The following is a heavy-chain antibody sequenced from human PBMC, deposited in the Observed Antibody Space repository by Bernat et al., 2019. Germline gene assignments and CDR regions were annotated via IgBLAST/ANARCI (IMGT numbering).Heavy chain of an antibody. V-gene: IGHV3-9*01. J-gene: IGHJ4*02. CDR2: ISWNSGSI. CDR3: AKGRNWNSAFDY. D-gene: IGHD1-7*01. CDR1: GFTFDDYA. Sequence: EVQLVESGGGLVQPGRSLRLSCAASGFTFDDYAMHWVRQAPGKGLEWVSGISWNSGSIGYADSVKGRFTISRDNAKNSLYLQMNSLRAEDTALYYCAKGRNWNSAFDYWGQGTLVTVSS.